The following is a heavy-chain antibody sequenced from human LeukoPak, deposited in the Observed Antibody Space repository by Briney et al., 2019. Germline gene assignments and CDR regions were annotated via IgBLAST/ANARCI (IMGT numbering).Heavy chain of an antibody. CDR2: ISTTGNT. CDR3: ARGYDYYDY. D-gene: IGHD3-16*01. Sequence: PSETLSLTCTVSGGSISTYYWSWVRQPAGKRLEWIGRISTTGNTNYNPSLKSRVTMSVDPSKNHFSLKLSSVTAADTAVYQCARGYDYYDYWGQGTLVTVSS. CDR1: GGSISTYY. V-gene: IGHV4-4*07. J-gene: IGHJ4*02.